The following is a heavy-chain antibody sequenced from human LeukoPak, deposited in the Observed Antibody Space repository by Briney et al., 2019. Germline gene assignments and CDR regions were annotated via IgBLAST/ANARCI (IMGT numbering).Heavy chain of an antibody. J-gene: IGHJ4*02. Sequence: ASVKVSCKASGYTFTSYYTHWVRQAPGQGLEWMGIINPSGGSTSYAQKFQGRVTMTRDTSTSTVYMELSSLRSEDTAVYYCARDLDYYYDSSGYYGYWGQGTLVTVSS. CDR2: INPSGGST. V-gene: IGHV1-46*01. CDR3: ARDLDYYYDSSGYYGY. CDR1: GYTFTSYY. D-gene: IGHD3-22*01.